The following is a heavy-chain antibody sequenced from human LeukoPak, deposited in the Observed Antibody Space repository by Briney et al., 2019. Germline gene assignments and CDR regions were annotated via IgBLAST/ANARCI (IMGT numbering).Heavy chain of an antibody. CDR2: IYYSGST. CDR3: ARDTVTHCSSTSCTKDRVYYYYGMDV. J-gene: IGHJ6*02. CDR1: GGSISSGGYY. V-gene: IGHV4-31*03. Sequence: SETLSLTCTVSGGSISSGGYYWSWLRQHPGKGLEWIGYIYYSGSTYYNPSLKSRVTISVDTSKNQFSLKLSSVTAADTAVYYCARDTVTHCSSTSCTKDRVYYYYGMDVWGQGTTVTVSS. D-gene: IGHD2-2*01.